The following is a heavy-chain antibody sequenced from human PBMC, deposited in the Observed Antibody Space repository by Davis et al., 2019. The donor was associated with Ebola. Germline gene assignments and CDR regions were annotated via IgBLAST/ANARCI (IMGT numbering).Heavy chain of an antibody. CDR3: ARGADVGYCSGGSCWYYYYGMDV. V-gene: IGHV3-7*01. CDR1: GFTFSSYW. J-gene: IGHJ6*02. Sequence: GESLKISCAASGFTFSSYWMSWVRQAPGKGLEWVANIKQDGSEKYYVDSVKGRFTISRDNSKNTLYLQMNSLRAEDTAVYYCARGADVGYCSGGSCWYYYYGMDVWGQGTTVTVSS. D-gene: IGHD2-15*01. CDR2: IKQDGSEK.